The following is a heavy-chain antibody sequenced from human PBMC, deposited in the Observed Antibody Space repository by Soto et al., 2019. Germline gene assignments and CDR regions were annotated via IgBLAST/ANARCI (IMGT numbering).Heavy chain of an antibody. Sequence: GASVKVSCKTSGYTFTDYGISCFLQAPLQWLDWMGWISPYNGKTNYIQEFQDRVTITTDTSSTTVYMDLRTLKSDDTAIYFCARADYGDTKIYSFDHWGQGTLVTV. J-gene: IGHJ4*02. V-gene: IGHV1-18*01. CDR2: ISPYNGKT. CDR3: ARADYGDTKIYSFDH. D-gene: IGHD4-17*01. CDR1: GYTFTDYG.